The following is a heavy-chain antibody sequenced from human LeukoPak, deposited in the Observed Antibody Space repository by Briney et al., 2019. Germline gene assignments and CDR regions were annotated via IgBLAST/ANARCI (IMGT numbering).Heavy chain of an antibody. V-gene: IGHV5-51*01. Sequence: GASMKISSKGSGYSFTVYWIGWGRQMRGERLEWMGIIYPGDSDARYRTSFQGQVTISADKSSSTTYLQWSSLNASDTAMYYCARLRGGNFQDAFDIWGQGTMVTVSS. CDR3: ARLRGGNFQDAFDI. CDR2: IYPGDSDA. CDR1: GYSFTVYW. D-gene: IGHD4-23*01. J-gene: IGHJ3*02.